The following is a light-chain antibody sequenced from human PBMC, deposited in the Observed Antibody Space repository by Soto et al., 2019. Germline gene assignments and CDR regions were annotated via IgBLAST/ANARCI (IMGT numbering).Light chain of an antibody. J-gene: IGKJ5*01. CDR1: QSLSGGY. Sequence: EIVLMQSAGIPSLSPGERATLSCRTSQSLSGGYLAWFQQKPGQTPRLLIYSASNRATGIPDRFSGSGSGTDFTLTISRLEPEDFVVYYCQQNGSLPITFGQGTRLEIK. CDR2: SAS. CDR3: QQNGSLPIT. V-gene: IGKV3-20*01.